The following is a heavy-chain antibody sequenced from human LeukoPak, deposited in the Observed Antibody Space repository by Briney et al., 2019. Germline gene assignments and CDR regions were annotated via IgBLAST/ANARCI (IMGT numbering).Heavy chain of an antibody. CDR1: GGTFSSYA. CDR2: MNPNSGNT. D-gene: IGHD4-11*01. J-gene: IGHJ6*02. Sequence: ASVKVSCKASGGTFSSYAISWVRQATGQGLEWMGWMNPNSGNTGYAQKFQGRVTMTRNTSISTAYMELSSLRSEDTAVYYCARGSLMTTNGYYYYYGMDVWGQGTTVTVSS. V-gene: IGHV1-8*02. CDR3: ARGSLMTTNGYYYYYGMDV.